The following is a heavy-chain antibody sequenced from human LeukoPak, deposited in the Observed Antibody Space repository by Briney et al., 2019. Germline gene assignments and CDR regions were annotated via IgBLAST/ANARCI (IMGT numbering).Heavy chain of an antibody. V-gene: IGHV3-64D*09. CDR1: GFTFSAYA. J-gene: IGHJ4*02. Sequence: PGGSLRLSCSAYGFTFSAYAMYWVRQAPGKGLEYVSGISNNGGSSLYADSVKGRFTISRDNSKNTLYLQMSSLRAEDTAVYYCVKITSVTGGDCWGQGTRLTVSS. CDR3: VKITSVTGGDC. CDR2: ISNNGGSS. D-gene: IGHD1-1*01.